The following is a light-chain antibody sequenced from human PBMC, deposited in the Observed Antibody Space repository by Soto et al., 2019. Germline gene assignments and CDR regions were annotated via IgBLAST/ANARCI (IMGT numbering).Light chain of an antibody. J-gene: IGKJ2*01. V-gene: IGKV3-20*01. CDR1: QSVSSSY. CDR2: GAS. CDR3: QQYGSSLYT. Sequence: EIVLTQSPGTLSLSPVERATLSCRASQSVSSSYLAWYQQKPGQAPRLLIYGASSRATGSPDRFSGSGSGTDFPLTISRLEPEDFAVYYCQQYGSSLYTFGQGTKLEIK.